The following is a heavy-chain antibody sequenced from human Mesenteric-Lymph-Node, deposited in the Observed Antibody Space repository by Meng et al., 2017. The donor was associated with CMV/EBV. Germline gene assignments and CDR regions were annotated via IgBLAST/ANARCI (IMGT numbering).Heavy chain of an antibody. J-gene: IGHJ4*02. CDR2: INPKTGGR. CDR3: ARDRDTDWYSPFDY. CDR1: GYTFIDYY. Sequence: QVQLVQSGAEVKNPGASVRVSFKASGYTFIDYYINWVRQAPGQGLEWMGRINPKTGGRSYAQNFQGRVTMTRDTSINTAYMEVNRLNSDDTAMYCCARDRDTDWYSPFDYWGPGTLVTVSS. V-gene: IGHV1-2*06. D-gene: IGHD3-9*01.